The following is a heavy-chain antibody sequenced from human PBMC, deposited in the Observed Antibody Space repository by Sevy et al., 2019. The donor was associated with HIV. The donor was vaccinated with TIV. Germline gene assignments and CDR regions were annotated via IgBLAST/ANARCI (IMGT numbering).Heavy chain of an antibody. J-gene: IGHJ5*02. D-gene: IGHD2-2*01. V-gene: IGHV1-46*03. Sequence: ASVKVSCKASGYTFTTSFMHWVRQAPGQGLEWMGLINPTGAYRITAKFQGRVTLTRDTSTSTVYMELSSLRSEDTAVYYCARDLSRYCSATSCREPNWFDPWGQGTLVTVSS. CDR2: INPTGAYR. CDR1: GYTFTTSF. CDR3: ARDLSRYCSATSCREPNWFDP.